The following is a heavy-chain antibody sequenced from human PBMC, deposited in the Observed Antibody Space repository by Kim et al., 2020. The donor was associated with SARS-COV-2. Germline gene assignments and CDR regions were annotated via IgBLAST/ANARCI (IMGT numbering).Heavy chain of an antibody. D-gene: IGHD3-9*01. J-gene: IGHJ4*02. CDR1: GGSISSGGYY. V-gene: IGHV4-31*03. Sequence: SETLSLTCTVSGGSISSGGYYWSWIRQHPGKGLEWIGYIYYSGSTYYNPSLKSRVTISVDTSKNQFSLKLSSVTAADTAVYYCVAYGYFDWVDYWGQGTLVTVSS. CDR2: IYYSGST. CDR3: VAYGYFDWVDY.